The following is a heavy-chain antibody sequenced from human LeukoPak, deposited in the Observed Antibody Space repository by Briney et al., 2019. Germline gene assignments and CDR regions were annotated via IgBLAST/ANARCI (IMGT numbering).Heavy chain of an antibody. Sequence: SETLSLTCTVSGGSISSGSYYWSWIRQPAGKGLEWIGRIYTSGSTNYNPSLKSRVTISVDTSKNQLSLKLSSVTAADTAVYYCARGRRAVTFDYWGQGTLVTVSS. CDR1: GGSISSGSYY. CDR2: IYTSGST. V-gene: IGHV4-61*02. CDR3: ARGRRAVTFDY. J-gene: IGHJ4*02. D-gene: IGHD4-17*01.